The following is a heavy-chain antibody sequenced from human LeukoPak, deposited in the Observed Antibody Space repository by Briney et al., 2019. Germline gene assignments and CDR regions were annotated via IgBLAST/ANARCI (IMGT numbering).Heavy chain of an antibody. Sequence: SETLSLTCAVYGGSFSGYYWSWIRQPPGKGLEWIGEINHSGSTNYNPSLKSRVTISVDTSKNQFSLKLSPVTAAGTAVYYCARGTIQWLVIDRYNWFDPWGQGTLVTVSS. V-gene: IGHV4-34*01. D-gene: IGHD6-19*01. CDR2: INHSGST. CDR3: ARGTIQWLVIDRYNWFDP. CDR1: GGSFSGYY. J-gene: IGHJ5*02.